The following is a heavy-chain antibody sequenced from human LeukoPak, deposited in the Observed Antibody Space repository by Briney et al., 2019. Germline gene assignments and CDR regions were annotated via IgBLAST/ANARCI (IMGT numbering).Heavy chain of an antibody. D-gene: IGHD4-23*01. J-gene: IGHJ4*02. V-gene: IGHV3-21*01. Sequence: GGSLRLSCAASGFTFSRYGMSWVRQAPGKGLEWVSSLSSSSTYIYYADSVKGRFTISRDNAKNSLYLQMNSLRAEDTAVYYCATDDYGGLDYWGQGTLVTVSS. CDR1: GFTFSRYG. CDR2: LSSSSTYI. CDR3: ATDDYGGLDY.